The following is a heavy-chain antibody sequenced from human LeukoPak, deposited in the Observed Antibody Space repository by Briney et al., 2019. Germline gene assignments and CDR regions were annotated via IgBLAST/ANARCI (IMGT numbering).Heavy chain of an antibody. J-gene: IGHJ4*02. Sequence: ASVKVSCKASGCTFTGCYMHWVRQAPGQGLEWMGWINPNSGGTNYAQNFQGRVTMARDTSISTAYMDLSRLTSDDTAVYYCARGDGSGRYCIEYWGQGTLVAVAS. D-gene: IGHD3-10*01. CDR2: INPNSGGT. CDR3: ARGDGSGRYCIEY. CDR1: GCTFTGCY. V-gene: IGHV1-2*02.